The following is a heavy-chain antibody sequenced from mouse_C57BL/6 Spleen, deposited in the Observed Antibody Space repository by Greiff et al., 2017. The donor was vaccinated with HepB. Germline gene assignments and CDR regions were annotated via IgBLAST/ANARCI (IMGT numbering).Heavy chain of an antibody. V-gene: IGHV1-19*01. CDR2: INPYNGGT. CDR3: ASGELLKRGKGYYFDY. D-gene: IGHD1-1*01. Sequence: EVQRVESGPVLVKPGASVKMSCKASGYTFTDYYMNWVKQSHGKSLEWIGVINPYNGGTSYNQKFKGKATLTVDKSSSTAYMELNSLTSEDSAVYYCASGELLKRGKGYYFDYWGQGTTLTVSS. CDR1: GYTFTDYY. J-gene: IGHJ2*01.